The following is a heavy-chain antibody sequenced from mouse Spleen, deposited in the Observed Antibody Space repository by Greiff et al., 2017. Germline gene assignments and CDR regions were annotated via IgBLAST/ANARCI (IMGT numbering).Heavy chain of an antibody. CDR2: IYPGSGNT. J-gene: IGHJ4*01. V-gene: IGHV1-76*01. CDR1: GYTFTDYY. CDR3: ARNGNHAMDY. D-gene: IGHD1-1*01. Sequence: QVQLQQSGAELVRPGASVKLSCKASGYTFTDYYINWVKPRPGQGLEWIARIYPGSGNTYYNEKFKGKATLTAEKSSSTAYMQLSSLTSEDSAVYFCARNGNHAMDYWGQGTSGTVSS.